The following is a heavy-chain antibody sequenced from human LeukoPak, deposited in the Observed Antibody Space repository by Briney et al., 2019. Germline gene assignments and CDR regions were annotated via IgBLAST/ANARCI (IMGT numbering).Heavy chain of an antibody. CDR3: AKGGRGYYYMDV. Sequence: GGSLRLSCAASGFTFDDYAMHWVRQAPGKGLEWVSGISWNSGSIGYADSVKGRFTISRDNAKNSLYLQMNSLRAEDTALYYCAKGGRGYYYMDVCGKGTTVTISS. CDR2: ISWNSGSI. CDR1: GFTFDDYA. D-gene: IGHD3-10*01. V-gene: IGHV3-9*01. J-gene: IGHJ6*03.